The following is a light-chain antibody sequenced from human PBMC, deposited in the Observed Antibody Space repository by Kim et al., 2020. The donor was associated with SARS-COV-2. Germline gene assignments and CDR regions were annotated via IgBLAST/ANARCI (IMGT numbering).Light chain of an antibody. V-gene: IGKV1-39*01. CDR2: GAS. CDR3: QQSYSTPPT. Sequence: DIQMTQSPSSLSASVGDRVTITCRASQSISRFFNWYQQKPGEAPTLLIYGASRLQSGVPSRFSGSGSGTDFTLTISSLQPEDFATYYFQQSYSTPPTFGQVTKVDIK. J-gene: IGKJ1*01. CDR1: QSISRF.